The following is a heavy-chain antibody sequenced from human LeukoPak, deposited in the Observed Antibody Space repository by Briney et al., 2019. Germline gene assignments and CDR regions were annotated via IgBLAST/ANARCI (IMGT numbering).Heavy chain of an antibody. V-gene: IGHV4-30-4*02. J-gene: IGHJ3*02. CDR2: IDFSGST. CDR1: GGSISSGDYS. CDR3: ARDHGAFDI. Sequence: SETLSLTCTVSGGSISSGDYSWGWIRQPPGKGLEWIGYIDFSGSTYFNPSLKSRLTISVDTSKNQFSLKLSSVTAADTAVYYCARDHGAFDIWGQGTMVTVSS.